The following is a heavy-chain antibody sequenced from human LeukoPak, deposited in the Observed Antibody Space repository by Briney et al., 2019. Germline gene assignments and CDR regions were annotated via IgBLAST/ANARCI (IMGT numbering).Heavy chain of an antibody. D-gene: IGHD3-3*01. J-gene: IGHJ3*02. Sequence: SETLSLTCTVSGGSISSYYWSWIRQPPGKGLEWIGYIYYSGSTNYNPSLKSRVTISVDTSKNQFSLKLSSVTAADTAVYYCARAGXRXXXXGQXAFDIWGXGTMVTV. CDR3: ARAGXRXXXXGQXAFDI. CDR1: GGSISSYY. CDR2: IYYSGST. V-gene: IGHV4-59*01.